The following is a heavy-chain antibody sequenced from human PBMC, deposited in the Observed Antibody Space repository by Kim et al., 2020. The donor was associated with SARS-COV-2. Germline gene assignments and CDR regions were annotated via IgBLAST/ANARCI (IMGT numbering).Heavy chain of an antibody. CDR3: ARVGTYYDFWSGYPTHTGPFDY. CDR2: IYYSGST. V-gene: IGHV4-59*01. J-gene: IGHJ4*02. D-gene: IGHD3-3*01. Sequence: SETLSLTCTVSGGSISSYYWSWIRQPPGKGLEWIGYIYYSGSTNYNPSLKSRVTISVDTSKNQFSLKLSSVTAADTAVYYCARVGTYYDFWSGYPTHTGPFDYWGQGTLVTVSS. CDR1: GGSISSYY.